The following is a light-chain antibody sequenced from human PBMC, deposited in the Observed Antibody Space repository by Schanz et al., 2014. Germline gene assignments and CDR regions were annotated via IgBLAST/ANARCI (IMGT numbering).Light chain of an antibody. CDR1: ESITSSN. CDR2: GAS. Sequence: EIVLAQSPGTLSLSPGERATLSCRATESITSSNLAWYQQKPGQAPRLLIYGASSRATGIPDRFSGSGSGTDFTLTISRLEPEDFAVYYCQQYGNSPPTFGGGTKVEIK. V-gene: IGKV3-20*01. CDR3: QQYGNSPPT. J-gene: IGKJ4*01.